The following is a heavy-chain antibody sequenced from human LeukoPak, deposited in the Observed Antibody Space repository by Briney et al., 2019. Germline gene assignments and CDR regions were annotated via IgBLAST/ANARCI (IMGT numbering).Heavy chain of an antibody. V-gene: IGHV4-38-2*02. CDR1: AYSISDGFV. D-gene: IGHD1-26*01. CDR2: IYHSGTT. Sequence: SETLSLTCTVSAYSISDGFVWGFIRQPPGKGLEWIASIYHSGTTYYNPSLRSRVTMSVDTSNNQFSLKLSSATAADTAMYFCTRLSHVAGAPKVSWFDPWGQGTLVTVSS. J-gene: IGHJ5*02. CDR3: TRLSHVAGAPKVSWFDP.